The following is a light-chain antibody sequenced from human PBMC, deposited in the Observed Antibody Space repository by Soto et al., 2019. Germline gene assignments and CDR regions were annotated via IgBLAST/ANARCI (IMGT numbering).Light chain of an antibody. V-gene: IGKV1-5*03. CDR3: QQYNRPIT. J-gene: IGKJ5*01. Sequence: DIQMTQSPSTLSASVGDRVTITCRAGQSISTWLAWYQQKPGKAPKLLIYEASTLQSGVPSRFSGTGSGTEFTLTTSSLQPDDFATYYCQQYNRPITFGQGTRLEIK. CDR2: EAS. CDR1: QSISTW.